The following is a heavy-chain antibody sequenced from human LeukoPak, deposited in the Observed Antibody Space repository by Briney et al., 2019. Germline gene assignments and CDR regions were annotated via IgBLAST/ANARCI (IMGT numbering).Heavy chain of an antibody. J-gene: IGHJ4*02. CDR1: GYTFTGYY. Sequence: ASVKVSCKASGYTFTGYYMHWVRQAPGQGLEWMGRINPNSGGTNYAQKFQGRVTMTRDTSISTAYMELSRLRSDDTAVYYCARARKTGGDRYYFDYRGQGTLVTVSS. CDR3: ARARKTGGDRYYFDY. CDR2: INPNSGGT. D-gene: IGHD1-14*01. V-gene: IGHV1-2*06.